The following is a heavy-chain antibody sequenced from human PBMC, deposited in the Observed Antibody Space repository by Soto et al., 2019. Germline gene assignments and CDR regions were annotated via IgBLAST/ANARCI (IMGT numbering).Heavy chain of an antibody. CDR1: GGTFSSYA. CDR2: IIPIFGTA. CDR3: ARMSIAARPKYYYYYGMDV. D-gene: IGHD6-6*01. Sequence: ASVKVSCKASGGTFSSYAISWVRQAPGQGLEWMGGIIPIFGTANYAQKFQGRVTITADESTSTAYMELSSLRSEDTAVYYCARMSIAARPKYYYYYGMDVWGQGTTVTVS. V-gene: IGHV1-69*13. J-gene: IGHJ6*02.